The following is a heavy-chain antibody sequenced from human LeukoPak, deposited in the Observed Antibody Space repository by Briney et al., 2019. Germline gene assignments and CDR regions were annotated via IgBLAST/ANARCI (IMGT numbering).Heavy chain of an antibody. CDR2: ISWNSGSI. Sequence: GGSLRLSCAAPGFTFDDYAMHWVRQAPGKGLEWVSGISWNSGSIGYADSVKGRFTISRDSSKNTLYLQMNSLRAEDTAVYYCAKVSGGGLYYDGMDVWGQGTTVTVSS. CDR1: GFTFDDYA. D-gene: IGHD1-14*01. J-gene: IGHJ6*02. CDR3: AKVSGGGLYYDGMDV. V-gene: IGHV3-9*01.